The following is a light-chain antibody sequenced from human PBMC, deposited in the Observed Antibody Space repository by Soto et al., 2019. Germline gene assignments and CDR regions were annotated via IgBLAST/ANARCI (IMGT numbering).Light chain of an antibody. Sequence: EIVLTQSPGTLSLSPGESATLSCRASQSVSSSYLAWYQQKPGQAPRLLIYGASSRATGIPDRFSGSGSGTDFTLTISRLEPEDFAVYYCQQYGSSRRTFGQGTKVDIK. V-gene: IGKV3-20*01. CDR1: QSVSSSY. CDR3: QQYGSSRRT. CDR2: GAS. J-gene: IGKJ1*01.